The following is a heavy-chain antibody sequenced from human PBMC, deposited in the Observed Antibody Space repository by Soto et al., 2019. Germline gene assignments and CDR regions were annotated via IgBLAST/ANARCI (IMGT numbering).Heavy chain of an antibody. Sequence: TSGTLSLTCAVSGGAISSSKWWGWVRQPPGKGLEWIGEIYHSGSTNYNPSLKSRVTISVDKSKNQFSLKLSSVTAADTAVYYCARGASLITLIDYFDYWGQGTLVTVSS. CDR1: GGAISSSKW. V-gene: IGHV4-4*02. D-gene: IGHD3-22*01. CDR2: IYHSGST. CDR3: ARGASLITLIDYFDY. J-gene: IGHJ4*02.